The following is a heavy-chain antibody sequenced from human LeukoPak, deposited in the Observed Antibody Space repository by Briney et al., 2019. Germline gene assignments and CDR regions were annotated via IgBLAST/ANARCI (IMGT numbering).Heavy chain of an antibody. V-gene: IGHV3-66*01. CDR2: IYSGGST. J-gene: IGHJ5*01. D-gene: IGHD6-19*01. Sequence: GGSLRLSCAASGFTVSSNYMSWVRQAPGKGLEWVSVIYSGGSTYYADSVKGRFTISRDNSKNTLYLQMNSLRAEDTAVYYCAREFRSGYNSRWFDYWGQGTLVTVSS. CDR1: GFTVSSNY. CDR3: AREFRSGYNSRWFDY.